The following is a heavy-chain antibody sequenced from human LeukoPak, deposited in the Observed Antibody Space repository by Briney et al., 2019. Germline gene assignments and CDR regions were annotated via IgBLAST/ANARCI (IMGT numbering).Heavy chain of an antibody. D-gene: IGHD1-26*01. CDR2: IRHDGSGA. V-gene: IGHV3-30*02. J-gene: IGHJ4*02. CDR1: GVTFSSYG. Sequence: GGSLRLSCVASGVTFSSYGMHGVRQAPGKGLEGVAVIRHDGSGANYAESVKGRFTTSRDNSKNTLYLQMNSLRVEDTAVYYCAKDLSGSWSWDYWGQGTLVTVSS. CDR3: AKDLSGSWSWDY.